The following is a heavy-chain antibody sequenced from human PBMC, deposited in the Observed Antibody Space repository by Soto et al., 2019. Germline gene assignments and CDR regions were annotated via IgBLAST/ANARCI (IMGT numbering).Heavy chain of an antibody. Sequence: GSLRLSCAASGFTFSNFSVTFVRQAPGKGLEWVSTISGSGGSTYYADSVKGRLTISRDNSHNTLYLQMNSLRAEDTAVYYCAKDQGSSWYEIDYWGQGTLVTVS. CDR1: GFTFSNFS. V-gene: IGHV3-23*01. CDR2: ISGSGGST. J-gene: IGHJ4*02. D-gene: IGHD6-13*01. CDR3: AKDQGSSWYEIDY.